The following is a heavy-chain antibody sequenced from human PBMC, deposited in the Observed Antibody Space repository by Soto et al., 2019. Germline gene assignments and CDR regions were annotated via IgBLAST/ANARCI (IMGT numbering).Heavy chain of an antibody. CDR3: ARDRGYYYGSGSYYKSFEPPGY. J-gene: IGHJ4*02. CDR2: IWYDGSNK. CDR1: GFTFSSYG. Sequence: GGSLRLSCAASGFTFSSYGMHWVRQAPGKGLEWVAVIWYDGSNKYYADSVKGRFTISRDNSKNTLYLQMNSLRAEDTAVYYCARDRGYYYGSGSYYKSFEPPGYWGQGTLVTVSS. D-gene: IGHD3-10*01. V-gene: IGHV3-33*01.